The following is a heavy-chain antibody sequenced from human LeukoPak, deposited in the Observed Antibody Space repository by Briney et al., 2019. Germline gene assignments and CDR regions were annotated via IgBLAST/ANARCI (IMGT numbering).Heavy chain of an antibody. Sequence: SVMVSCKASGGTFSSYAISWVRQAPGQGPEWMGGIIPIFGTANYAQKFQGRVTITTDESTSTAYMELSSLRSEDTAVYYCARSTRSYSGYDFPAYWGQGTLVTVSS. V-gene: IGHV1-69*05. J-gene: IGHJ4*02. CDR2: IIPIFGTA. D-gene: IGHD5-12*01. CDR3: ARSTRSYSGYDFPAY. CDR1: GGTFSSYA.